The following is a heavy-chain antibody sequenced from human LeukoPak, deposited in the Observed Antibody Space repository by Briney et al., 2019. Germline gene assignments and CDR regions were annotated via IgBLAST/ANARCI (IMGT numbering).Heavy chain of an antibody. J-gene: IGHJ4*02. V-gene: IGHV1-8*01. Sequence: ASVKVSCKASGYTFTSHDVNWVRQATGQGLEWMGWMNPNSGNTGYAQKFQGRVTMTRNISISTAYMELSSLRSEDTAVYYCARVGAYCSSWRWPYYFDFWGQGTLVNVSS. CDR1: GYTFTSHD. CDR3: ARVGAYCSSWRWPYYFDF. CDR2: MNPNSGNT. D-gene: IGHD2-2*01.